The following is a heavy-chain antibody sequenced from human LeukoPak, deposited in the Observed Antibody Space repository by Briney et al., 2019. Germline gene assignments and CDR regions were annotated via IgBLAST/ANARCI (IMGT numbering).Heavy chain of an antibody. CDR3: ARETPYCGGDCYPPFYYGMDV. D-gene: IGHD2-21*02. CDR2: ISSSGSTI. J-gene: IGHJ6*04. CDR1: GFTFSSYE. Sequence: GGSLRLSCAASGFTFSSYEMNWVRQAPGKGLEWVSYISSSGSTIYYADSVKGRFTISRGNAKNSLYLQMNSLRAEDTAVYYCARETPYCGGDCYPPFYYGMDVWGKGTTVTVSS. V-gene: IGHV3-48*03.